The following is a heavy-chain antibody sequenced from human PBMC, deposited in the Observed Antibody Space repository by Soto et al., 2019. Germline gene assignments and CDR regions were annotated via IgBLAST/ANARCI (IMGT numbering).Heavy chain of an antibody. CDR1: GGSISSGGYY. D-gene: IGHD3-22*01. Sequence: QVQLQESGPGLVKPSQTLSLTCTVSGGSISSGGYYWSWIRQHPGKGLEWIGYIYYSGSTYYNPYLKSRVTISVDTSKNQFSLKLSSVTAADTAVYYCATHRHYYDSSGYRPPVDYWGQGTLVTVSS. J-gene: IGHJ4*02. CDR2: IYYSGST. CDR3: ATHRHYYDSSGYRPPVDY. V-gene: IGHV4-31*03.